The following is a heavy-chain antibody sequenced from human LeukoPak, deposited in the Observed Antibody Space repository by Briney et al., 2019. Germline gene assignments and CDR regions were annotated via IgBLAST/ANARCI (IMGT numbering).Heavy chain of an antibody. CDR3: ARGPAPWYFDL. CDR1: GGSTSNYY. J-gene: IGHJ2*01. Sequence: KPSETLSLTCTVSGGSTSNYYWSWLRQPPGKGLEWIGYIYYSGSTSYNPSLKSRVTISVDTSKNQFSLKLDSVTAADTAVYYCARGPAPWYFDLWGRGTLVTVSS. D-gene: IGHD2-2*01. V-gene: IGHV4-59*01. CDR2: IYYSGST.